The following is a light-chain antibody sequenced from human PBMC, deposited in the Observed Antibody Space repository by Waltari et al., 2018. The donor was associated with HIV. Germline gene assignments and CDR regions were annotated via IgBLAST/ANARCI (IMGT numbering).Light chain of an antibody. CDR2: DVT. CDR1: SDDVGSYNY. Sequence: QSALTQPASVSGSPGQSIVIPCTGTSDDVGSYNYVPWYQQHPGKVPKLVIYDVTSRPSGVSNRFSGSKSGNTASLTISGLRADDEADYYCSSYVGSSTSWLFGGGTKLTV. CDR3: SSYVGSSTSWL. V-gene: IGLV2-14*03. J-gene: IGLJ3*02.